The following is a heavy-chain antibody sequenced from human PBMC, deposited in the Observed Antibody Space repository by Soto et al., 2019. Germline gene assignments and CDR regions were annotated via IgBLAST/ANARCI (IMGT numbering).Heavy chain of an antibody. Sequence: EAQLLESGGGLVQPGGSLRLSCAASGFSFSNYGLNWVRQAPGKGLEGVSGMSGSTGTTDYADSVKGRFTISRDNLKNTLYLQMNSLRAEDTAVYYCAKGRPTTSRSVTWIDYWGQGTLVTVSS. CDR2: MSGSTGTT. V-gene: IGHV3-23*01. J-gene: IGHJ4*02. CDR1: GFSFSNYG. CDR3: AKGRPTTSRSVTWIDY. D-gene: IGHD4-17*01.